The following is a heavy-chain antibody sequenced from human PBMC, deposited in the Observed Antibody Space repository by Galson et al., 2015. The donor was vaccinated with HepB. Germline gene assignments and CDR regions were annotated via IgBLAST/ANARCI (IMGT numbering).Heavy chain of an antibody. Sequence: SVKVSCKAFGYTFTSHDINWVRQATGQGLEWMGWMNPNSGNTDYAQKFQGRVTITRDTSMSTAYMELSSLRAEDTAVYYCARGGYIDNWFDPWGQGTLVTVSS. J-gene: IGHJ5*02. D-gene: IGHD5-12*01. CDR1: GYTFTSHD. CDR2: MNPNSGNT. V-gene: IGHV1-8*01. CDR3: ARGGYIDNWFDP.